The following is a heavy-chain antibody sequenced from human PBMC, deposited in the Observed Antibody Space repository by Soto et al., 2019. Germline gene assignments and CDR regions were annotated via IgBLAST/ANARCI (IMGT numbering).Heavy chain of an antibody. CDR2: IYYSGST. J-gene: IGHJ4*02. V-gene: IGHV4-34*09. D-gene: IGHD3-3*01. CDR1: GGSFSGYY. Sequence: SETLSLTCAVYGGSFSGYYWSWIRQPPGKGLEWIGYIYYSGSTYYNPSLKSRVTISVDTSKNQFSLKLSSVTAADTAVYYCARDKEETIFGVVHTIDYWGQGTLVTVSS. CDR3: ARDKEETIFGVVHTIDY.